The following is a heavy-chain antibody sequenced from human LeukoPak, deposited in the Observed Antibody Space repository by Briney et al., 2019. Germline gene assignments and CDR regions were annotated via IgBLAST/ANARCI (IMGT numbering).Heavy chain of an antibody. V-gene: IGHV7-4-1*02. CDR2: INTNTGKP. D-gene: IGHD1-14*01. CDR1: GYTFTDYA. J-gene: IGHJ5*02. Sequence: APVKVSCKASGYTFTDYAMNWVRQAPGQGLEWMGWINTNTGKPSYVQGFTGRFVFSLDTSVSTAYLQISSLKAEDTAVYYCARGRVITGVWYDPWGQGTLVTVSS. CDR3: ARGRVITGVWYDP.